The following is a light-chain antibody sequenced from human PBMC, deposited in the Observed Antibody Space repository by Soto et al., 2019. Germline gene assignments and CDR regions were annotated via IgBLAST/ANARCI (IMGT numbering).Light chain of an antibody. J-gene: IGKJ1*01. Sequence: EIVLTQSPGTLSLSPGEGATLSCRTSQSVTGSYLAWYQQKRGQAPRLLIYGAFSRANGIPDRFRGSGSGTDFTLTISRLEPEDFAVYYCQQYGSSPRTFGQGTKVEIK. CDR2: GAF. CDR3: QQYGSSPRT. CDR1: QSVTGSY. V-gene: IGKV3-20*01.